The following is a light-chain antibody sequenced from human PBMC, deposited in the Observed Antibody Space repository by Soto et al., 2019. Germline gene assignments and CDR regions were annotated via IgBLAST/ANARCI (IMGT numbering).Light chain of an antibody. J-gene: IGKJ1*01. V-gene: IGKV4-1*01. Sequence: DIVMTQSPDSLAVSLGERATINCKSSQSVLYSSNNKNYLAWYQQKPGQPPKLLIYWASTRESGVPDRFSGRGSGTDFTLTISILQAEDVAVYYCQQYYTTRTFGQGTKVEIK. CDR3: QQYYTTRT. CDR2: WAS. CDR1: QSVLYSSNNKNY.